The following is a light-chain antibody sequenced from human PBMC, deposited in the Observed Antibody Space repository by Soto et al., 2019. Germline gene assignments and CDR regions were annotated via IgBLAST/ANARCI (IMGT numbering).Light chain of an antibody. J-gene: IGLJ3*02. Sequence: QSALTQPASVSGSPGQSITISCTGTSNDIGGHNHVSWYQQHPGNSPKLIIYEVTERPSGVSNRFSASKSGTTASLTISGFQAEDEADYYCCSYAGIITWVCGGGTKVTVL. CDR2: EVT. CDR3: CSYAGIITWV. CDR1: SNDIGGHNH. V-gene: IGLV2-23*02.